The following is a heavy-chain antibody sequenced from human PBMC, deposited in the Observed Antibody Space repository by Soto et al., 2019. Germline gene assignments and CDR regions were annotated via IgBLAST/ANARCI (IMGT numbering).Heavy chain of an antibody. CDR2: IWYDGSNK. CDR1: GFTFSSYG. V-gene: IGHV3-33*01. CDR3: ARKQLGGAFDY. Sequence: ESGGGVVQPGRSLRLSCAASGFTFSSYGMHWVRQAPGKGLEWVAVIWYDGSNKYYADSVKGRFTISRDNSKNTLYLQMNSLRAEDTAVYYCARKQLGGAFDYWGQGTLVTVSS. D-gene: IGHD6-6*01. J-gene: IGHJ4*02.